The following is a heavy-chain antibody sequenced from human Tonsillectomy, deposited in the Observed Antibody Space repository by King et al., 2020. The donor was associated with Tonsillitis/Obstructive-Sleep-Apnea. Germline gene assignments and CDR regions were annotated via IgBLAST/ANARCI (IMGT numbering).Heavy chain of an antibody. D-gene: IGHD6-13*01. J-gene: IGHJ5*02. CDR1: GFTFDDYA. CDR2: ISWNGDSI. V-gene: IGHV3-9*01. Sequence: QLVQSGGGLVQPGRSLRLSCAASGFTFDDYAMHWVRHAPGKGLEWVSGISWNGDSIVYADSVEGRFTISRDNAKNFLYLQMDSLRAEDTAFYYCAKGTPAEAEDWFDPWGQGTLVTVSS. CDR3: AKGTPAEAEDWFDP.